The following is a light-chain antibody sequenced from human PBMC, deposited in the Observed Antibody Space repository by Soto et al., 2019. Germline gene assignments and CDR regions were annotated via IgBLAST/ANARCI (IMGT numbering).Light chain of an antibody. V-gene: IGLV2-14*01. CDR3: TSYTSTTTNYV. J-gene: IGLJ1*01. CDR2: EVS. Sequence: QSALTQPASVSGSPGQSITISCTGTSSDIGDYNYVSWYQQHPDKAPRLMIYEVSNRPSGVSNRFSGSKSGNTASLTISGLQAEDEADYYCTSYTSTTTNYVFGTGTKLTVL. CDR1: SSDIGDYNY.